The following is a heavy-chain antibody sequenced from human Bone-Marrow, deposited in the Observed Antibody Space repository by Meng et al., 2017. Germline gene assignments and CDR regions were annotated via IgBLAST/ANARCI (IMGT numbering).Heavy chain of an antibody. CDR2: INPISDDT. CDR1: GYTFNAYY. D-gene: IGHD3-10*01. Sequence: QVPLVHYGAEVKKPGASVKVSCKPSGYTFNAYYIHGVRQAPGQGLEWMGRINPISDDTHYAQKFHDRVTMTRDTSISTAYMELSRLRSDDTAVYYCARLFSRLLWFGESENYFDYWGQGTLVTVSS. CDR3: ARLFSRLLWFGESENYFDY. J-gene: IGHJ4*02. V-gene: IGHV1-2*06.